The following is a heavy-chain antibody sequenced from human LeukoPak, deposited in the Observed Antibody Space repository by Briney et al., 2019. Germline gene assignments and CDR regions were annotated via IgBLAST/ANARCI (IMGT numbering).Heavy chain of an antibody. V-gene: IGHV3-7*01. Sequence: GGSLRLSCAASGFTFSNYWINWVRQAPGKGLEWVANINQDGSEKYYVDSVKGRFTISRDNAKDSLYLQMNSLRAEDTAVYYCARVEQLVLNYWGQGTLVTVSS. J-gene: IGHJ4*02. CDR1: GFTFSNYW. CDR2: INQDGSEK. D-gene: IGHD6-13*01. CDR3: ARVEQLVLNY.